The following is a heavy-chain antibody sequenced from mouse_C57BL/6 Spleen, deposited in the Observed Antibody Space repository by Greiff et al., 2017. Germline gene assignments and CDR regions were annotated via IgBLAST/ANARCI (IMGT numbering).Heavy chain of an antibody. CDR1: GYTFTSYW. V-gene: IGHV1-52*01. CDR2: IDPSDSET. J-gene: IGHJ4*01. CDR3: ARRDYYGSSYAMDY. D-gene: IGHD1-1*01. Sequence: QVQLQQPGAELVRPGSSVKLSCKASGYTFTSYWMHWVKQRPIQGLEWIGNIDPSDSETHYNQKFKDKATLTVDKSSSTAYMPLSSLTSEDSAVYYCARRDYYGSSYAMDYWGQGTSVTVSS.